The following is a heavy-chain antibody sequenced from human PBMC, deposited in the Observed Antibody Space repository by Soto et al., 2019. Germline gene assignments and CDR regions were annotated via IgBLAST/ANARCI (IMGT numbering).Heavy chain of an antibody. CDR3: ARRPPSTPDY. CDR2: IYYSGST. Sequence: SETPSLTCTVSGGSISRYYWSWIRQPPGKGLEWIGYIYYSGSTNYNPSLKSRVTISVDTSKNQFSLKLSSVTAADTAVYYCARRPPSTPDYPGPAPLLTLFS. V-gene: IGHV4-59*08. CDR1: GGSISRYY. D-gene: IGHD2-2*01. J-gene: IGHJ4*02.